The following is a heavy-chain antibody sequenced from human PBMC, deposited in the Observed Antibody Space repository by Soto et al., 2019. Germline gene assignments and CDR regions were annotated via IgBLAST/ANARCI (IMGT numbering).Heavy chain of an antibody. Sequence: QVELVQSGAEVKKPGSSVKVSCKASGDTFDIYGFNWVRQAPGEGLEWMGVIIPIFETADYAQKFQGRVSLTADKSTSTAYMELGSLTSEDPAVYYCARGGIHFADSSGHAFDSWGQGSLISVTS. D-gene: IGHD3-22*01. CDR2: IIPIFETA. CDR3: ARGGIHFADSSGHAFDS. V-gene: IGHV1-69*06. J-gene: IGHJ4*02. CDR1: GDTFDIYG.